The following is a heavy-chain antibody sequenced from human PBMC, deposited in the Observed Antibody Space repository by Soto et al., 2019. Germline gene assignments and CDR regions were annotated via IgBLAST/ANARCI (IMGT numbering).Heavy chain of an antibody. J-gene: IGHJ4*02. D-gene: IGHD3-22*01. CDR2: INHSGST. CDR1: GGSFSGYY. CDR3: ERDLLRPRGDY. Sequence: SETLSLTCAVYGGSFSGYYWSWIRQPPGKGLEWIGEINHSGSTNYNPSLKSRVTISVDTSKNQFSLKLSSVTAADTAVYYCERDLLRPRGDYWGQGTLVTVSS. V-gene: IGHV4-34*01.